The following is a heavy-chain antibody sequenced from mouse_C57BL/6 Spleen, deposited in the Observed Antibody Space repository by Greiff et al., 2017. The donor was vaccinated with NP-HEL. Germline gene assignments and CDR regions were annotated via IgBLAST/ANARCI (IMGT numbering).Heavy chain of an antibody. D-gene: IGHD2-2*01. V-gene: IGHV1-61*01. CDR1: GYTFTSYW. J-gene: IGHJ3*01. Sequence: QVQLKQPGAELVRPGSSVKLSCKASGYTFTSYWMDWVKQRPGQGLEWIGNIYPSDSETHYNQKFKDKATLTVDKSSSTAYMQLSSLTSEDSAVYYCAREDGYDGFAYWGQGTLVTVSA. CDR3: AREDGYDGFAY. CDR2: IYPSDSET.